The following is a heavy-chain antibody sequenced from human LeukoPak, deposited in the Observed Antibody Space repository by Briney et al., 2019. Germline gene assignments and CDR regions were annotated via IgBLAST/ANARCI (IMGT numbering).Heavy chain of an antibody. CDR2: IKQDGSEK. CDR1: GFTFSSYW. J-gene: IGHJ6*02. D-gene: IGHD2-15*01. Sequence: GGSLRLSCAASGFTFSSYWMSWVRQAPGKGLEWVANIKQDGSEKYYVDSVKGRFTISRDNAKNSLYLQMNSLRAEDTAVYYCARNLAAGYYYGMDVWGQGTTVTVSS. V-gene: IGHV3-7*01. CDR3: ARNLAAGYYYGMDV.